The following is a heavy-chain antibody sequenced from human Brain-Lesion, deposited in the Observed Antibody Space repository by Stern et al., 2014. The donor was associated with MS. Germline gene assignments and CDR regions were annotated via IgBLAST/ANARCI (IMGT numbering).Heavy chain of an antibody. CDR2: IYSSGSP. J-gene: IGHJ4*02. Sequence: QLQLQESGPGLVKPSQTLSLTCIVSGDSISSGSFYWNWIRQPAGKGLEWIGRIYSSGSPNYNPYLKSRVTISGDTSKTQFSLKVISRPAADTAVYYCARETGGYTYGDTDFFDYWGQGALVTVSS. CDR1: GDSISSGSFY. V-gene: IGHV4-61*02. D-gene: IGHD5-18*01. CDR3: ARETGGYTYGDTDFFDY.